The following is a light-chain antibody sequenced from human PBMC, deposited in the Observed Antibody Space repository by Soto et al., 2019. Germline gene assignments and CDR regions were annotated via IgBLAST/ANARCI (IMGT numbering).Light chain of an antibody. CDR1: QSISSY. CDR2: AAS. V-gene: IGKV1-39*01. CDR3: QQSYSTPLT. J-gene: IGKJ4*01. Sequence: DIQMTQSPSSLAASVVDRVTITCRASQSISSYLNWYQQKPGKAPKLLIYAASSLQSGVPSRFSGSGSGTDFTLTISSLQPEDFATYYCQQSYSTPLTLGGGTKVDI.